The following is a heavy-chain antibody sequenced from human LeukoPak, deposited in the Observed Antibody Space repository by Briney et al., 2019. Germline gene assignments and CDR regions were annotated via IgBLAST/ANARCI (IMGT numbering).Heavy chain of an antibody. V-gene: IGHV1-18*01. Sequence: ASVKVSCKASGYTFSSFGITWVRQAPGQGLEWLGWISGYKGNTNYARKLQHRVTMTTDTSTRTAYMELWDLESDDTAVYYCARAAIAGAAHFDFWGQGTLVTVSS. CDR2: ISGYKGNT. J-gene: IGHJ4*02. CDR3: ARAAIAGAAHFDF. D-gene: IGHD2-2*02. CDR1: GYTFSSFG.